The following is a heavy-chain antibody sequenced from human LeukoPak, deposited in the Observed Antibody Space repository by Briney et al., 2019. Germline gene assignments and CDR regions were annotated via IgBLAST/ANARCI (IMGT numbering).Heavy chain of an antibody. V-gene: IGHV4-4*02. Sequence: PSGTLSLTCAVSGGSISSSNWWSWVRQPPGKGLEWIGEIYHSGSTNYNPSPKSRVTISVDKSKNQFSLKLSSVTAADTAVYYCAKDYLEQQLVRSFDYWGQGTLVTVSS. J-gene: IGHJ4*02. CDR1: GGSISSSNW. CDR3: AKDYLEQQLVRSFDY. D-gene: IGHD6-13*01. CDR2: IYHSGST.